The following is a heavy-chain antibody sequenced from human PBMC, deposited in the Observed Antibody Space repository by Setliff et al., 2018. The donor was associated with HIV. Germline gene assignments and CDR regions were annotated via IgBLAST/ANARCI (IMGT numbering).Heavy chain of an antibody. CDR3: ARHSGSSGWYFSDGYYYYMDV. CDR1: GYSFTSYW. V-gene: IGHV5-51*01. D-gene: IGHD6-19*01. CDR2: IYPGDSDT. J-gene: IGHJ6*03. Sequence: PGESLKISCKGSGYSFTSYWIGWVRQMPGKGLEWMGIIYPGDSDTRYSPSFQGQVTISADKSISTAYLQWSSLKASDTATYYCARHSGSSGWYFSDGYYYYMDVWGKGTTVTVSS.